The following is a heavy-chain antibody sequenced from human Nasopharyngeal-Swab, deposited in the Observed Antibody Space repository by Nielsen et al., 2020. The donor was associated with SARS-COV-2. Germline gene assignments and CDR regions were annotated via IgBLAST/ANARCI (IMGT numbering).Heavy chain of an antibody. J-gene: IGHJ5*02. V-gene: IGHV4-59*01. CDR2: IYYNGST. D-gene: IGHD6-6*01. CDR3: ARSKAAHNWFDP. Sequence: SETLSLTCTVSGGSISSYYWSWIRQPPGKGLEWIGYIYYNGSTNYNPSLKSRVTISVDTSKNQFSLKLSSVTAADTAVYYCARSKAAHNWFDPWGQGTLVTVSS. CDR1: GGSISSYY.